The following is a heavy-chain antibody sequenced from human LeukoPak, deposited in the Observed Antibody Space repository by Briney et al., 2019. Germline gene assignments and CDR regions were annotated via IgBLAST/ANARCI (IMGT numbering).Heavy chain of an antibody. CDR3: ATYGVVVPAPDY. CDR2: IKQDETNK. D-gene: IGHD2-15*01. CDR1: GFTFSSYW. V-gene: IGHV3-7*01. J-gene: IGHJ4*02. Sequence: GGSLRLSCATSGFTFSSYWMTWVRQAPGKGPEWVANIKQDETNKYYVDSVRGRFTISRDNTKNSLYLQMNSLRAEDTAVYYCATYGVVVPAPDYWGQGTLVTVSS.